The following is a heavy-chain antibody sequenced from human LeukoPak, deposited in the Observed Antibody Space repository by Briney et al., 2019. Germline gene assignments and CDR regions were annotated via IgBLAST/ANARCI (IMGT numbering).Heavy chain of an antibody. D-gene: IGHD3-10*01. CDR1: GFTFSSYG. CDR2: IRYDGSNK. Sequence: PGGSLRLSCAASGFTFSSYGMHWVRQAPGKGLEWVAFIRYDGSNKYYADSVKGRFTISRDNSKNTLYLQMNSLRAEDTAVYYCAKGGSFRAYYFDYWGQGTLVTVSS. CDR3: AKGGSFRAYYFDY. J-gene: IGHJ4*02. V-gene: IGHV3-30*02.